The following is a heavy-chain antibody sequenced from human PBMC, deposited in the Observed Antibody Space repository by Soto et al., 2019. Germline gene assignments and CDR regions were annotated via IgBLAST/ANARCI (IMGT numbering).Heavy chain of an antibody. CDR1: GFTFSSYG. V-gene: IGHV3-33*01. Sequence: PGGSLRLSCAASGFTFSSYGMHWVRQAPGKGLEWVAVIWYDGSNKYYADSVKGRFTISRDNSKNTLYLQMNSLRAEDTAVYYCARDVAPALRFLEWFPMDAWGQGTPVTVSS. CDR3: ARDVAPALRFLEWFPMDA. J-gene: IGHJ6*02. CDR2: IWYDGSNK. D-gene: IGHD3-3*01.